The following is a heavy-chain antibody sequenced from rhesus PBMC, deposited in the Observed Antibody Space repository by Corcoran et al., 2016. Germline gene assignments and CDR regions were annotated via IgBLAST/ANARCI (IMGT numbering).Heavy chain of an antibody. CDR2: IGGTSGST. J-gene: IGHJ4*01. V-gene: IGHV4-127*01. CDR3: ARRDTATAYFDY. D-gene: IGHD5-12*01. Sequence: QVQLQESGPGLVKPSETLSLTCAVSGYSISSGYGWSWIRPPPGKGLEWIGYIGGTSGSTNYNPSLTSRVTISKDTSKNQFSLKLTSVTAADTAVYYCARRDTATAYFDYWGQGVLVTVSS. CDR1: GYSISSGYG.